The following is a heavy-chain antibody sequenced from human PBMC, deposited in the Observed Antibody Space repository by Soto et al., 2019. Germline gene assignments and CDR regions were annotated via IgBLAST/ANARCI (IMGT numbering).Heavy chain of an antibody. CDR1: GFTFSSYG. V-gene: IGHV3-33*01. Sequence: QVQLVESGGGVVQPGRSLRLSCAASGFTFSSYGMHWVRQAPGKGLEWVAVIWYDGSNKYYADSVKGRFTISRDNSKNTLYLQMNSMRVEDKAVYYCARDQGRGYSYGFDYWGQGTLVTVSS. CDR2: IWYDGSNK. CDR3: ARDQGRGYSYGFDY. D-gene: IGHD5-18*01. J-gene: IGHJ4*02.